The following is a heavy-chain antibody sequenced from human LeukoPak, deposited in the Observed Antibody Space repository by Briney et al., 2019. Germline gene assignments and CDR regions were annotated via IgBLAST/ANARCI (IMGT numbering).Heavy chain of an antibody. CDR1: GGSFSDYY. J-gene: IGHJ4*02. V-gene: IGHV4-59*08. Sequence: SETLSLTCDVYGGSFSDYYWSWIRLPPGKGLEWIGFISYSGSSTYNPSLRSRVTISVDTSKNQVSLRLGSVTATDTAVYYCATDAGNVIEYWGQGTLVTVSS. D-gene: IGHD4-23*01. CDR3: ATDAGNVIEY. CDR2: ISYSGSS.